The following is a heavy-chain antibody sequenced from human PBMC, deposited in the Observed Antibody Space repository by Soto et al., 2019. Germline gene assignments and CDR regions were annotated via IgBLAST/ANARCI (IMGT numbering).Heavy chain of an antibody. V-gene: IGHV3-23*01. Sequence: GGSLRLSCAASGFTFSDYAMSWVRQAPGKGLEWVSAISGSAIATYYADSVKGRFTISRDNSKNTLYLQMNRLRAEDTAVYYCAKDAISMVPGTNNWFDPWGQGTLVTVSS. CDR3: AKDAISMVPGTNNWFDP. CDR2: ISGSAIAT. J-gene: IGHJ5*02. CDR1: GFTFSDYA. D-gene: IGHD3-10*01.